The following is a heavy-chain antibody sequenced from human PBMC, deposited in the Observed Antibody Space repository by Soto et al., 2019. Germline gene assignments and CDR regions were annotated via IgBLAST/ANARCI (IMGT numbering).Heavy chain of an antibody. J-gene: IGHJ3*02. V-gene: IGHV2-5*02. Sequence: QITLKESGPTLVKPTQTLTLTCTFSGFSLSTSGVGVGWIRQPPGKALEWLALIYWDDDKSYNTSLKSRLTTTKDTSKHQVVLTMTNMDPVDTATYYCAHRLDTAMVPDAFEIWGQGTMVTVSS. CDR1: GFSLSTSGVG. D-gene: IGHD5-18*01. CDR2: IYWDDDK. CDR3: AHRLDTAMVPDAFEI.